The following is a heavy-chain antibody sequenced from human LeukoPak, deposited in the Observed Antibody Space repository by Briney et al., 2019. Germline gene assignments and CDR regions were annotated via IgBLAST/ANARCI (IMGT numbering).Heavy chain of an antibody. CDR3: ARGRGETPLDY. D-gene: IGHD3-10*01. Sequence: PSETLSLTCAVYGGSFSGYYWSWIRQPPGKGLEWIGEINHSGSTNYNPSLKSRVTISVGTSKNQFSLKLSSVTAADTAVYYCARGRGETPLDYWGQGTLVTVSS. CDR2: INHSGST. J-gene: IGHJ4*02. CDR1: GGSFSGYY. V-gene: IGHV4-34*01.